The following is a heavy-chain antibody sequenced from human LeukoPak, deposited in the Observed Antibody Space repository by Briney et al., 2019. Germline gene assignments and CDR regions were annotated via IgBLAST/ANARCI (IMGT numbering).Heavy chain of an antibody. CDR2: MHYTGST. CDR3: ARVCVVYGTAV. J-gene: IGHJ6*02. Sequence: SETLSLTCSVSGGSISSDYWAWIRQPPGKGLEWIGYMHYTGSTNYNPSLKSRVTISLATSKNQFSLKLSSVTAADTAVYYCARVCVVYGTAVWGRGTTVTVSS. CDR1: GGSISSDY. D-gene: IGHD2-2*01. V-gene: IGHV4-59*01.